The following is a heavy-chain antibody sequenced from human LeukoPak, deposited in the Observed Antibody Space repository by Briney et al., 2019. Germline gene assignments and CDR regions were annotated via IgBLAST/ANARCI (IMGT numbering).Heavy chain of an antibody. CDR2: IKSKTDGGTT. CDR1: GFTFSNAW. Sequence: GGSLRLSCAASGFTFSNAWMSWVRQAPGKGLEWVGRIKSKTDGGTTDYAAPVKGRFTISRDDSKNTLYLQMNSLRAEDTALYHCARNNGMDVWGQGTTVIVSS. CDR3: ARNNGMDV. J-gene: IGHJ6*02. V-gene: IGHV3-15*01.